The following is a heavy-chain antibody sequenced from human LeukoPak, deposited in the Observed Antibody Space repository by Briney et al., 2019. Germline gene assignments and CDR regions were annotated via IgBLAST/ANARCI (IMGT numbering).Heavy chain of an antibody. J-gene: IGHJ4*02. CDR1: GFTFSSYG. D-gene: IGHD5-12*01. CDR2: IWYDGSNK. V-gene: IGHV3-33*01. CDR3: ARDYSRWLQMDY. Sequence: GGSLRLSCAASGFTFSSYGMHWVRQAPGKGLEWVAVIWYDGSNKYYADSVKGRFTISRDNSKDTLYLQMNSLRAEDTAVYYCARDYSRWLQMDYWGQGTLVTVSS.